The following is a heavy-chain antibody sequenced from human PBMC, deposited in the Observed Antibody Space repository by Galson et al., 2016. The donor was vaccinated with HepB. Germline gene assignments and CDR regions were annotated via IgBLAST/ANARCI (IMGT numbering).Heavy chain of an antibody. CDR2: IYADENT. CDR3: ARDGGNRGSYSVGDSFDI. Sequence: SLRLSCAASGITASLQYMSWVRQAPGKGLEWVSIIYADENTYYTDSVKGRFTISRDTSKHTVYLQMNSLRVEDTAMYYCARDGGNRGSYSVGDSFDIWGHATMVTVSS. CDR1: GITASLQY. V-gene: IGHV3-53*01. D-gene: IGHD1-26*01. J-gene: IGHJ3*02.